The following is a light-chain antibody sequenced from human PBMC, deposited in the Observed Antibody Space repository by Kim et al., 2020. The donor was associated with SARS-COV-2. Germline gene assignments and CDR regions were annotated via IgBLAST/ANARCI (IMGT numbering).Light chain of an antibody. J-gene: IGLJ2*01. CDR1: SSSFGSNT. CDR2: TNN. CDR3: AAWDDSLNGHVL. V-gene: IGLV1-44*01. Sequence: ELTQPPSASGTPGQSVTISCSGSSSSFGSNTVNWYHQLPGTAPKLLIYTNNQRPSGVPDRFSGSKSGTSASLAISGLQSEDEADYYCAAWDDSLNGHVLFGGGTQLTVL.